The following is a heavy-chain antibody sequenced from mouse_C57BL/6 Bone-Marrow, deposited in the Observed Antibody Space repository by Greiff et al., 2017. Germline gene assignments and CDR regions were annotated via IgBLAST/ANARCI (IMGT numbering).Heavy chain of an antibody. CDR3: ARSGYYGYDGAY. D-gene: IGHD2-2*01. CDR1: GYTFTSYW. J-gene: IGHJ3*01. Sequence: QVQLQQSGAELVKPGASVKMSCKASGYTFTSYWITWVKQRPGQGLEWIGDIYPGSGGTNYNEKFKSKATLTVDTSSSTAYMQLSSLTSEDSAVYYCARSGYYGYDGAYWGQGTLVTVSA. V-gene: IGHV1-55*01. CDR2: IYPGSGGT.